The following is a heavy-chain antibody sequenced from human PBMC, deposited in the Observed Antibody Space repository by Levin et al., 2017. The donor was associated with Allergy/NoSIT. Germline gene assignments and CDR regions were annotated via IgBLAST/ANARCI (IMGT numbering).Heavy chain of an antibody. CDR3: ARTITVSGAVAYMDV. CDR1: GFIFTNYW. V-gene: IGHV3-7*03. CDR2: VSQDGNEK. J-gene: IGHJ6*03. D-gene: IGHD3-3*01. Sequence: GESLKISCAPSGFIFTNYWMRWIRQVPGKGLEWVASVSQDGNEKYYVDSVKGRFTISRDNAKNSLYLQMNSLRAEDTAVYYFARTITVSGAVAYMDVWGEGTTVTVSS.